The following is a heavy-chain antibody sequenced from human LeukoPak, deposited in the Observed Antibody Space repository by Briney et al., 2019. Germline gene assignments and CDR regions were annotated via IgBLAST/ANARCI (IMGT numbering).Heavy chain of an antibody. J-gene: IGHJ4*02. CDR2: IKQDGSDR. Sequence: GGSLRLSCAASGFTFRNYWMSWVRQVPGTGLEWVANIKQDGSDRNYVTSVRGRFTISRDNAESSLYLQMNSLRAEDTGVYYCVRNLAVAGTCFDSWGQGTLVTVSS. CDR1: GFTFRNYW. CDR3: VRNLAVAGTCFDS. D-gene: IGHD6-19*01. V-gene: IGHV3-7*03.